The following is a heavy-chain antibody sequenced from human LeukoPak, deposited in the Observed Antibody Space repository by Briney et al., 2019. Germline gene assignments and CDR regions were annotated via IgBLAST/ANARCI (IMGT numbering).Heavy chain of an antibody. CDR1: GYTFTSNG. CDR2: ISGYNGDT. V-gene: IGHV1-18*01. CDR3: ARSYDFWSGYYTLYYYYYMDV. J-gene: IGHJ6*03. D-gene: IGHD3-3*01. Sequence: ASVKVSCKTSGYTFTSNGITWVRQAPGQGLEWMGWISGYNGDTNYAQKFQGRVTMTADTSTSTAYMELRSLRSDDTAVYYCARSYDFWSGYYTLYYYYYMDVWGKGTTVTVSS.